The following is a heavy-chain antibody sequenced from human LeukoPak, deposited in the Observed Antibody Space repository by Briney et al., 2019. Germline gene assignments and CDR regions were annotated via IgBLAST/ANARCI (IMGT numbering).Heavy chain of an antibody. CDR1: GFTFSSYA. CDR3: AKGVPAYYYDSSGYSDAFDI. D-gene: IGHD3-22*01. V-gene: IGHV3-23*01. CDR2: ISGSGGST. J-gene: IGHJ3*02. Sequence: PGGSLRLSCAASGFTFSSYAMSWVRQAPGKGLEWVSAISGSGGSTYYADSVKGRFTISRDNSKNTLYLQMNSLRAEDTAVYYCAKGVPAYYYDSSGYSDAFDIWGQGTMVTVSS.